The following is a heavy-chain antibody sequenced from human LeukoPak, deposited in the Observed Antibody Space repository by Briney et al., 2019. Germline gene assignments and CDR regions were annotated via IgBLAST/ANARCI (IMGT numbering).Heavy chain of an antibody. D-gene: IGHD4-11*01. V-gene: IGHV4-30-4*08. Sequence: SQTLSLTYTVSGGSISSGDYYWNWIRQPPGKGLEWIGYIYYSGSTYYNPSLKSRVTISVDTSKNQFSLKLSSVTAADTAVYYCASSIRGYSNLDYWGQGTLVTVSS. CDR1: GGSISSGDYY. CDR3: ASSIRGYSNLDY. J-gene: IGHJ4*02. CDR2: IYYSGST.